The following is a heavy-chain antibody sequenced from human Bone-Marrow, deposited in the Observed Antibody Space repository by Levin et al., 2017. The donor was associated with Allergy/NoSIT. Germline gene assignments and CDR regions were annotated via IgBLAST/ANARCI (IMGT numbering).Heavy chain of an antibody. CDR2: IYHSGST. CDR1: GGSISSSNW. Sequence: SETLSLTCAVSGGSISSSNWWSWVRQPPGKGLEWIGEIYHSGSTNYNPSLKSRVTISVDKSKNQFSLKLSSVTAADTAVYYCARSGTTGTTDFDYWGQGTLVTVSS. J-gene: IGHJ4*02. V-gene: IGHV4-4*02. D-gene: IGHD1-1*01. CDR3: ARSGTTGTTDFDY.